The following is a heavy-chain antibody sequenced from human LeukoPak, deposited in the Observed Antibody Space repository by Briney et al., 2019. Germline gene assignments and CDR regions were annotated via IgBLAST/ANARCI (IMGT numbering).Heavy chain of an antibody. D-gene: IGHD3-10*01. CDR2: IYYSGST. CDR3: ALADPGAGYYFDY. J-gene: IGHJ4*02. Sequence: PSETLSLTCTVSGGSISSYYWSWLRQPPGKGLEGIGYIYYSGSTNYNPSLKSRVTISVDTSKNQFSLKLSSVTAADTAVYYCALADPGAGYYFDYWGQGTLVTVSS. CDR1: GGSISSYY. V-gene: IGHV4-59*01.